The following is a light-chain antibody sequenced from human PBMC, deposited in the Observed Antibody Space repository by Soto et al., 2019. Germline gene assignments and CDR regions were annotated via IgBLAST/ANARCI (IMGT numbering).Light chain of an antibody. J-gene: IGKJ4*01. CDR3: QHGYSTPLT. Sequence: DIQMTQSPSSLSASVGDRVTITCRASQSISTYLHWYQQKPGKAPNLLIYAASTLQSGVPSRFSGSGSGTDFTLTISSLQTEDFATYFCQHGYSTPLTVGGGTKVDIK. CDR2: AAS. V-gene: IGKV1-39*01. CDR1: QSISTY.